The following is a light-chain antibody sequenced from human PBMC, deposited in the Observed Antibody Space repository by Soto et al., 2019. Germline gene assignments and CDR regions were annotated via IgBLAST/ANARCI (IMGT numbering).Light chain of an antibody. J-gene: IGKJ1*01. CDR1: QSVSSSY. CDR3: QQYGSSWT. CDR2: VAS. Sequence: ESVLTPSPGTLSFSPGERATRSCRAIQSVSSSYLAWYQQKPGQAPRLRIYVASSRATGIPDRFSGSGSGTDSTLTISSLATEDFAVYYCQQYGSSWTFGQGTKVDIK. V-gene: IGKV3-20*01.